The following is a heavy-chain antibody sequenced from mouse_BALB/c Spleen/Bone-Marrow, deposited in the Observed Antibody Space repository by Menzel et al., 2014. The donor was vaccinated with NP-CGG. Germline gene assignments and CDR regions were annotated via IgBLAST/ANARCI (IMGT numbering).Heavy chain of an antibody. V-gene: IGHV1-7*01. CDR2: INPSTGYT. J-gene: IGHJ2*01. CDR3: VLITPVVSDY. D-gene: IGHD1-1*01. CDR1: GYTFTTYW. Sequence: QVQLKDSGAELAKPGASVKMSCKASGYTFTTYWMHWVKQRPGQGLEWIGYINPSTGYTEYIQKFKDKATLTADKSSSTADMQLNSLTSEDSSVYYCVLITPVVSDYWGQGTTLTVSS.